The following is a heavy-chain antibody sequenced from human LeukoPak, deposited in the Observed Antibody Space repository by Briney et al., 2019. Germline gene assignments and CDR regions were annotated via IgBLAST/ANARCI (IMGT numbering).Heavy chain of an antibody. CDR2: IWSDGSIK. J-gene: IGHJ4*02. CDR3: TRSSAYTSSWSSSYFDY. V-gene: IGHV3-33*01. CDR1: GFTFSNYG. Sequence: PGRSLRLSCAASGFTFSNYGMHWVRQAPGKGLEWFTVIWSDGSIKYYADSVKGRFTISRDNSKNTLYLQMNSLRAEDTAVYYCTRSSAYTSSWSSSYFDYWGQGTLVTVSS. D-gene: IGHD6-13*01.